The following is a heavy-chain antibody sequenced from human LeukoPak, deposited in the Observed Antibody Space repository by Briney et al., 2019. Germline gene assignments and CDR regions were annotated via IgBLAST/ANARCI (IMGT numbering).Heavy chain of an antibody. Sequence: ETLSLTCTVSGGSISSGGYYWSWVRQAPGKGLEWVSAISGSGGSTYYADSVKGRFTISRDNSKNTLYLQMNSLRAEDTAVYYCAKIYCTNGVCPQYFDYWGQGTLVTVSS. CDR3: AKIYCTNGVCPQYFDY. J-gene: IGHJ4*02. CDR1: GGSISSGGYY. CDR2: ISGSGGST. D-gene: IGHD2-8*01. V-gene: IGHV3-23*01.